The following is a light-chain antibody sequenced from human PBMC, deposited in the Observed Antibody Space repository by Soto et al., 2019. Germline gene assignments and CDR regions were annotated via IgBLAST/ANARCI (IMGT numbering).Light chain of an antibody. CDR1: QSISSY. Sequence: EIVLTQSPATLSLSPGERATLSCRASQSISSYLAWYQQRPGQAPRLLISDASNRATGIPARFSGSGSGTGFTLTISSLEPEDSAVYYCQQRTDWPPITFGQGTRLEIK. CDR3: QQRTDWPPIT. V-gene: IGKV3-11*01. CDR2: DAS. J-gene: IGKJ5*01.